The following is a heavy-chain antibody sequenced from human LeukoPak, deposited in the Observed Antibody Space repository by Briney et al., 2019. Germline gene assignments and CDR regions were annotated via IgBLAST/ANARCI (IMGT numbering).Heavy chain of an antibody. CDR1: GFTFSSYA. CDR2: ISYDGSNK. V-gene: IGHV3-30-3*01. CDR3: ARDGGYYGSGSYYNPSY. D-gene: IGHD3-10*01. J-gene: IGHJ4*02. Sequence: GRSLRLSCAASGFTFSSYAMHWVRLAPGKGLEWVAVISYDGSNKYYADSVKGRFTISRDDSKNTLYPQMNSLRAEDTAVYYCARDGGYYGSGSYYNPSYWGQGTLVTVSS.